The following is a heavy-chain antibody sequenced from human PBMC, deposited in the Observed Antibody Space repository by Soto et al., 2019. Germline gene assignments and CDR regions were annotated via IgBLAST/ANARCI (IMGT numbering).Heavy chain of an antibody. CDR3: ARTGGGMAARPLEY. CDR2: ISAYNGNK. J-gene: IGHJ4*02. Sequence: QVQLVQSGGEVKKPGASVEVSCRTSGYMFTTYGISWVRQAPGQGLEWMAWISAYNGNKKYAQKFQGRVTMTTATSTSTVSMELGNLTFDDTGTYFCARTGGGMAARPLEYWGQGTLVTVSS. D-gene: IGHD6-6*01. V-gene: IGHV1-18*04. CDR1: GYMFTTYG.